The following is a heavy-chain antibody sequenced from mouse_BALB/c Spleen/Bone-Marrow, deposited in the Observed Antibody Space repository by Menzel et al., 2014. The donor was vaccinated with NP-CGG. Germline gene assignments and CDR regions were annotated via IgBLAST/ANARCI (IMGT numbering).Heavy chain of an antibody. CDR2: INPYNDGT. J-gene: IGHJ4*01. V-gene: IGHV1-14*01. D-gene: IGHD1-1*01. CDR3: ARSLLRADY. Sequence: VHVKQSGPELVKPGASVKMSCKASGYTFTRYVMYWVKQKPGQGPEWIGYINPYNDGTKYNEKFKGKATLTSDKSSSTAYMELSSLTSEDSAVYYCARSLLRADYWGQGTSVTVSS. CDR1: GYTFTRYV.